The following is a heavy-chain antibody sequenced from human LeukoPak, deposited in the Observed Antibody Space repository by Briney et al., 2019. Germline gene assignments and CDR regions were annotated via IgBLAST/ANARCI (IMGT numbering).Heavy chain of an antibody. D-gene: IGHD5-18*01. CDR3: ARQVDTTMALPDY. V-gene: IGHV1-18*01. CDR1: GYTVTRYG. Sequence: ASVKVSCKASGYTVTRYGITWLRQAPGQGLEWMGWISAYNGHTNYAQKVQGRVTMTTDTSTSTAYMELRSLRSDDTAIYYCARQVDTTMALPDYWGQGTLVTVSS. CDR2: ISAYNGHT. J-gene: IGHJ4*02.